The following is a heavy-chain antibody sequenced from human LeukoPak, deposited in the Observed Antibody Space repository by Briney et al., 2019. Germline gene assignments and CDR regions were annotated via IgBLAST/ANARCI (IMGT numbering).Heavy chain of an antibody. CDR3: ARGRTTYDYVWGGYRPPDY. V-gene: IGHV4-34*01. J-gene: IGHJ4*02. D-gene: IGHD3-16*02. Sequence: SETLSLTCAVYGGSFSGYYWNWIRQPPGKGLELIGEINHRGSTNYNPSLKSRVSISVDTSKNTFPLTLSSVTAADTAVYSRARGRTTYDYVWGGYRPPDYWGQGTLVTVSS. CDR2: INHRGST. CDR1: GGSFSGYY.